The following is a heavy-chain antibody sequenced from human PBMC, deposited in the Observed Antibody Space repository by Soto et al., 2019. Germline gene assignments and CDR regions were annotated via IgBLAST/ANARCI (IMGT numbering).Heavy chain of an antibody. CDR1: GGSISSSNW. V-gene: IGHV4-4*02. CDR2: IYHSGST. J-gene: IGHJ4*02. Sequence: PXXTLSLPFAVSGGSISSSNWWSWVRQPPGKGLEWIGEIYHSGSTNYNPSLKSRVTISVDKSKNQFSLKLSSVTAADTAVYYCARDGSGTSYFDYWGQGTLVTVSS. CDR3: ARDGSGTSYFDY. D-gene: IGHD3-10*01.